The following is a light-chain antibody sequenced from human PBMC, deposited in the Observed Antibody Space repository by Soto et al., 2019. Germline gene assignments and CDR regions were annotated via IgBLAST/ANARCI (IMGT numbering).Light chain of an antibody. CDR2: GAS. J-gene: IGKJ1*01. Sequence: EIVLTQSPGTLSLSPGERATLSCRASQRVSSSYLAWYQQKPGQAPRLLIYGASSRATGIPDRFSGSGSGTHVTLTISRLEPDDFAVYYCQQYGSSRTFGQGTKVEIK. CDR3: QQYGSSRT. CDR1: QRVSSSY. V-gene: IGKV3-20*01.